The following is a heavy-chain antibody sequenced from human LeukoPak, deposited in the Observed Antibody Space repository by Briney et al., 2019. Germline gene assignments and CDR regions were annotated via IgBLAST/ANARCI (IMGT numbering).Heavy chain of an antibody. V-gene: IGHV4-4*02. CDR1: GGSIASSYG. CDR3: ARNAGNSDVDY. J-gene: IGHJ4*02. D-gene: IGHD4-23*01. CDR2: IYHSGST. Sequence: SETLSLTCAVSGGSIASSYGWIWVRQPPGKGLEWIGEIYHSGSTNYNPSLRSRVTISVDKSDNQFSLKLNSMTAADTAVYYCARNAGNSDVDYWGQGTLVTVSS.